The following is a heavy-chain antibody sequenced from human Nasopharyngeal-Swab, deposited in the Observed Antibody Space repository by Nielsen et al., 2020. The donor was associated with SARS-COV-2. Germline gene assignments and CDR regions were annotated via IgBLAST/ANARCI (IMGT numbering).Heavy chain of an antibody. V-gene: IGHV1-69*06. Sequence: SVKGSFKGSGSTFSSYAIRWVRQAPGQGLEWMGGIIPIFGTANYAQKFQGRVTITADKSTSTAYMELSSLRSEDTAVYYCAREPGYFDLWGRGTLVTVSS. CDR2: IIPIFGTA. CDR3: AREPGYFDL. J-gene: IGHJ2*01. CDR1: GSTFSSYA.